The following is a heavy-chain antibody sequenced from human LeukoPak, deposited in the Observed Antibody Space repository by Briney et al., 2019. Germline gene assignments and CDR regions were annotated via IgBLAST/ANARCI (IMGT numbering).Heavy chain of an antibody. Sequence: ASVKVSCKAAGYTFTGYYMFWVRQAPGQGLEWMGRINPNSGGTNYAQKFQGRVTMTRDTSISTAYMELSRLRSDDTAVYYCARGYDSSGYYPLDYWGQGTLVTVSS. J-gene: IGHJ4*02. CDR1: GYTFTGYY. CDR3: ARGYDSSGYYPLDY. CDR2: INPNSGGT. D-gene: IGHD3-22*01. V-gene: IGHV1-2*06.